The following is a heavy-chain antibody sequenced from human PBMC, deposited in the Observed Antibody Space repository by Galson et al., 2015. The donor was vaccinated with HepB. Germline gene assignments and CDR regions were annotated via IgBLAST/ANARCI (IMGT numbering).Heavy chain of an antibody. J-gene: IGHJ4*02. CDR3: ARDAGYSSGWYRY. V-gene: IGHV3-30*04. D-gene: IGHD6-19*01. Sequence: SLRLSCAASGFTFSSYAMHWVRQAPGKGLEWVAVISYDGSNKYYADSVKGRFTISRDNSKNTLYLQMNSLRAEDTAVYYCARDAGYSSGWYRYWGQGTPVTVSS. CDR2: ISYDGSNK. CDR1: GFTFSSYA.